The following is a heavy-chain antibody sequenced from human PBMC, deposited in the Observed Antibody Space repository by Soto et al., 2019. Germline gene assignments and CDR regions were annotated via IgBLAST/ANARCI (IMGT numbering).Heavy chain of an antibody. CDR1: GFTFSSYG. V-gene: IGHV3-30*18. Sequence: SLRLSCAASGFTFSSYGMHWVRQAPGKGLEWVAVISYDGSNKYYADSVKGRFTISRDNSKNTLYLQMNSLRAEDTAVYYCANDYYGSGSYYNDYYYYYGMDVWGQGTTVTVSS. D-gene: IGHD3-10*01. CDR2: ISYDGSNK. J-gene: IGHJ6*02. CDR3: ANDYYGSGSYYNDYYYYYGMDV.